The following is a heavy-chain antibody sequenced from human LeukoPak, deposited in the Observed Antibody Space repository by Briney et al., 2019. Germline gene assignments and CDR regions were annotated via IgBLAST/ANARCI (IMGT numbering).Heavy chain of an antibody. CDR1: GFTFCSYV. Sequence: GGSLRFSSAASGFTFCSYVMEWLRQAPGKGLMWFSVISGGGGSTYYADSVKGRFTISRDNSKNTLFLQMNSLRAEDTAVYYCAKGGYCSSTSCYVGWFDPWGQGTLVTVSS. D-gene: IGHD2-2*01. J-gene: IGHJ5*02. V-gene: IGHV3-23*01. CDR2: ISGGGGST. CDR3: AKGGYCSSTSCYVGWFDP.